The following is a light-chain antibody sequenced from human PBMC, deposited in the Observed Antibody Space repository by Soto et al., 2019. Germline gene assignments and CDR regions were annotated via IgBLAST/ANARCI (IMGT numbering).Light chain of an antibody. V-gene: IGLV2-8*01. CDR3: KSYAGSNTYV. CDR1: KNDIGVYDF. CDR2: EVV. J-gene: IGLJ1*01. Sequence: QSVLAPPTSSSGSPGQSVTISCTGTKNDIGVYDFVSWYQHHPGKAPRLIIYEVVQRPSGVPDRFSGSKSGNTASLTVSGLQAADEADYFCKSYAGSNTYVFGSGTKVTVL.